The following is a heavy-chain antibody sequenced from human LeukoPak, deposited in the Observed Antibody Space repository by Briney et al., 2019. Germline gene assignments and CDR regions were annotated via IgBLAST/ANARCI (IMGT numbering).Heavy chain of an antibody. V-gene: IGHV1-2*02. CDR3: AKRGNSGYYQTGWFDP. J-gene: IGHJ5*02. Sequence: GASVKVSCKASGYTFTGYYMHWVRQAPGQGLEWMGWINPNSGGTNYAQKFQGRVTMTRDTSISTAYMELSRLRSDDTAVYYCAKRGNSGYYQTGWFDPWGQGTLVTVSS. D-gene: IGHD3-22*01. CDR1: GYTFTGYY. CDR2: INPNSGGT.